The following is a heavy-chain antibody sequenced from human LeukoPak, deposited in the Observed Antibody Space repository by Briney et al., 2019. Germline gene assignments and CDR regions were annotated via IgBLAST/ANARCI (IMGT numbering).Heavy chain of an antibody. CDR2: IYTSGTT. D-gene: IGHD3-22*01. CDR3: ARANYDGSDY. V-gene: IGHV4-4*07. Sequence: SETLSLSCTVSGGSISSYYWSWIRQPAGKGLEWIGRIYTSGTTNYNPSLKSRITMSVDTSKNQFSLKMRSVTAADTAVYYCARANYDGSDYWGQGTLVTVSS. J-gene: IGHJ4*02. CDR1: GGSISSYY.